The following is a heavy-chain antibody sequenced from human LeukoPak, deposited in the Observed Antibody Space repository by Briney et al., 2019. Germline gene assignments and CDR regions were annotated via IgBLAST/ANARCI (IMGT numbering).Heavy chain of an antibody. V-gene: IGHV4-59*01. J-gene: IGHJ5*02. CDR1: GGSISGYY. D-gene: IGHD2-2*01. CDR3: ARVYIVVVPAAMGVHWFDP. CDR2: LYYMRGA. Sequence: PSETLSLTCTVSGGSISGYYWSWSRQPPGKGVEWIGNLYYMRGAWYKSSLKSRVTTSVDTSRNEFSLKLSSVTAADTAVYYCARVYIVVVPAAMGVHWFDPWGQGTLVTVSS.